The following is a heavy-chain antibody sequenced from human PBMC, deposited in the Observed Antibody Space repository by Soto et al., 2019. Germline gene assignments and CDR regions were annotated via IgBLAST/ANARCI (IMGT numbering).Heavy chain of an antibody. CDR3: ARNTVGATGDWFDP. CDR2: IYYSGST. D-gene: IGHD1-26*01. CDR1: GGSISSYY. Sequence: PSETLSLTCTVSGGSISSYYWSWIRQPPGKGLEWIGYIYYSGSTNYNPSLKSRVTISVDTSKNQFSLKLSSVTAADTAVYYCARNTVGATGDWFDPWGQGTLVTVSS. V-gene: IGHV4-59*01. J-gene: IGHJ5*02.